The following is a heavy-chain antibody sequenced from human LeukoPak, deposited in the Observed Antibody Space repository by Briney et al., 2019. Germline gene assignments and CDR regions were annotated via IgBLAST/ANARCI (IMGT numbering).Heavy chain of an antibody. J-gene: IGHJ4*02. CDR1: GFTFSSYA. D-gene: IGHD6-13*01. CDR2: IIPIFGTA. Sequence: GGSLRLSCAASGFTFSSYAISWVRQAPGQGLEWMGGIIPIFGTANYAQKFQGRVTITADESTSTAYMELSSLRSEDTAVYYCARSDSSSFDYWGQGTLVTVSS. V-gene: IGHV1-69*01. CDR3: ARSDSSSFDY.